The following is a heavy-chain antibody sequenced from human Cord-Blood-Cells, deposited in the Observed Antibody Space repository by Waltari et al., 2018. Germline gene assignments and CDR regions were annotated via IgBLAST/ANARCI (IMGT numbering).Heavy chain of an antibody. CDR3: ARDRGGKKQLVHY. CDR1: GYTFTGYY. CDR2: INPNSGGT. D-gene: IGHD6-6*01. Sequence: QVQLVQSGAEVKKPGASVKVSCKASGYTFTGYYMHWVRQAPGQGIEWMGWINPNSGGTNYEQKFQGRVTMTRDTAISTAYMELSRLRSDDTAVYYCARDRGGKKQLVHYWGQGTLVTVSS. J-gene: IGHJ4*02. V-gene: IGHV1-2*02.